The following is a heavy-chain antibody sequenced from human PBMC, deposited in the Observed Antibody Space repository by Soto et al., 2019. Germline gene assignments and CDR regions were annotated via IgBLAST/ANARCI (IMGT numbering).Heavy chain of an antibody. D-gene: IGHD3-3*01. Sequence: QVQLVQSGAEVKKPGASVKVSCKASGYTFTSYGISWVRQAPGQGLEWMGWISAYNGNTNYAQKLQGRVTMTTDTSTSTAYMELRSLRSDDTAVYYWARDRRFVLRRNYYGMDVWGQGTTVTVSS. CDR1: GYTFTSYG. V-gene: IGHV1-18*01. CDR2: ISAYNGNT. CDR3: ARDRRFVLRRNYYGMDV. J-gene: IGHJ6*02.